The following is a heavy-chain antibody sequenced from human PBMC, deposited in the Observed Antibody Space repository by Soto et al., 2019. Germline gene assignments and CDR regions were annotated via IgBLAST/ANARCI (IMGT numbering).Heavy chain of an antibody. J-gene: IGHJ5*02. CDR1: GYTFTSYG. D-gene: IGHD3-3*01. CDR2: ISAYNGNT. CDR3: ARVQIPSPNYDFWSGYFREANWFDP. V-gene: IGHV1-18*01. Sequence: QVQLVQSGAEVKKPGASVKVSCKASGYTFTSYGISWVRQAPGQGLEWMGWISAYNGNTNYAQKLQGRVTMTTDTSTSPAYMELRSLRSDDTAVYYCARVQIPSPNYDFWSGYFREANWFDPWGQGTLVTVSS.